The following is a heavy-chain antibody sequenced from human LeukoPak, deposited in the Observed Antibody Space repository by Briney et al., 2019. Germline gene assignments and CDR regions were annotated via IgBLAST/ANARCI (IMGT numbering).Heavy chain of an antibody. CDR1: GFTFSSYA. V-gene: IGHV3-23*01. J-gene: IGHJ3*02. Sequence: PGGSLRLSCAASGFTFSSYAMSWVSQARGKGLEWVSAISGSGGSTYYADSVKGRFTISRDNSKNTLYLQMNSLRAEDTAVYYCAKDSGYYYGSGSGGGAFDIWGQGTMVTVSS. CDR3: AKDSGYYYGSGSGGGAFDI. D-gene: IGHD3-10*01. CDR2: ISGSGGST.